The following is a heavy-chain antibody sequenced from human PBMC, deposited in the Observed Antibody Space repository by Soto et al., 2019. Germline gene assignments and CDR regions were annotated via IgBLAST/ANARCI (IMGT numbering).Heavy chain of an antibody. CDR3: ASFRTDYYYGMDV. J-gene: IGHJ6*02. D-gene: IGHD2-8*02. Sequence: SQTLSLTCAVYGGSFSGYYWSWISQPPGKGLEWIGELNHSGGTNSNPSLKSRVTISVDTSNNQFSLKLSSVTAADTAVYYCASFRTDYYYGMDVWGQGTTVTVSS. V-gene: IGHV4-34*01. CDR1: GGSFSGYY. CDR2: LNHSGGT.